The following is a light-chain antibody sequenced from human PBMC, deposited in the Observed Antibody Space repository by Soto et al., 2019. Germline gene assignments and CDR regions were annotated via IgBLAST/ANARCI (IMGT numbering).Light chain of an antibody. V-gene: IGKV1-33*01. CDR1: QDIGNF. CDR2: DAS. J-gene: IGKJ4*01. CDR3: QQYDNLPLT. Sequence: DMQMTQSLPTLSASVGDRVTITCQASQDIGNFLSWYQQKPGKVPKLLIFDASNLETGVPSRFSGSGSGTDFTFTISSLQPEDIATYYCQQYDNLPLTFGGGTKVDIK.